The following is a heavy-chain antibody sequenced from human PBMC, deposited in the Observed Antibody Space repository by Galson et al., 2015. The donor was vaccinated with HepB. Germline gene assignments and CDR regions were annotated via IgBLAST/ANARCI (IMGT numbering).Heavy chain of an antibody. CDR1: GGSISGYY. CDR2: IYTTGST. Sequence: ETLSLTCTVSGGSISGYYWSWIRQPAGKGLEWIGRIYTTGSTNYNPSLRSRVTMSVDTSKNQFSLNLTSVTAADTAVYYCARVLKSTNSLWGQGIPVTVSS. D-gene: IGHD2/OR15-2a*01. V-gene: IGHV4-4*07. CDR3: ARVLKSTNSL. J-gene: IGHJ4*02.